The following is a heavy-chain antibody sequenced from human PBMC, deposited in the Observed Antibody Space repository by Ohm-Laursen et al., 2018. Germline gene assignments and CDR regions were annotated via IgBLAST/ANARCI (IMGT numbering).Heavy chain of an antibody. D-gene: IGHD3-10*01. J-gene: IGHJ6*02. CDR3: ARTFRDYYYYGMDV. CDR2: ISSGGINM. Sequence: SLRLSCAASGFTFSNYEMNWVRQAPGKGLEWVSYISSGGINMYYADSVRGRFTISRDNARKSLFLQMNSLRAEDTAVYYCARTFRDYYYYGMDVWGQGTTVTVSS. V-gene: IGHV3-48*03. CDR1: GFTFSNYE.